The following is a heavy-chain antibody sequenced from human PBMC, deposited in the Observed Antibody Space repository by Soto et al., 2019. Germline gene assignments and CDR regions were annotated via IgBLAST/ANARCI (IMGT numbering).Heavy chain of an antibody. CDR1: GGSSISYY. J-gene: IGHJ4*02. Sequence: SETLSHTCTVSGGSSISYYWSWIRQPPGKGLEWIGYIYYSGSTNYNPSLKSRVTISVDTSKNQFSLKLSSVTAADTAVYYCARRWGRTFDYWGQGTLLTVSS. CDR2: IYYSGST. V-gene: IGHV4-59*08. D-gene: IGHD7-27*01. CDR3: ARRWGRTFDY.